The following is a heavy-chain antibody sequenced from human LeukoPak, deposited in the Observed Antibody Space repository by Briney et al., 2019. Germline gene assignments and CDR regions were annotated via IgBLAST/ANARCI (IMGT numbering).Heavy chain of an antibody. V-gene: IGHV3-23*01. Sequence: GGSLRLSCAASGFTFSSYSMNWVRQAPGKGLEWVSAISGSGGSTYYADSVKGRFTISRDSSKNTLYLQMNSLRAEDTAVYYCAKGGCSGGSCYSGDYWGQGTLVTVSS. CDR2: ISGSGGST. CDR3: AKGGCSGGSCYSGDY. CDR1: GFTFSSYS. D-gene: IGHD2-15*01. J-gene: IGHJ4*02.